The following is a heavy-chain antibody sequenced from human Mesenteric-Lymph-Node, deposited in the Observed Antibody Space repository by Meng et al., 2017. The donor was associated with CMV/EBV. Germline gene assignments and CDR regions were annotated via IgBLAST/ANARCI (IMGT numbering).Heavy chain of an antibody. Sequence: GESLKISCAASQSTLSGYTMNWVRQAPGMGLEWVSIISSGGDYTFYADSVKGRFTVSRDNARNSLYLQMNSLRAEDTAVYYCAKGPWDNPHAFNIWGQGTMVTVSS. CDR1: QSTLSGYT. CDR2: ISSGGDYT. V-gene: IGHV3-21*01. CDR3: AKGPWDNPHAFNI. J-gene: IGHJ3*02. D-gene: IGHD1-14*01.